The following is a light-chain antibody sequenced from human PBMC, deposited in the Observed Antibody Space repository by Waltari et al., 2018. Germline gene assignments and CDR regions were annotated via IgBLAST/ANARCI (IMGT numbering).Light chain of an antibody. J-gene: IGLJ1*01. Sequence: SYELTQPPSVSVSPGQTARITCSGDALPKKYAYWYQQRSGQAPVFVIYEDTKRPSGIPERFAGARSGTVGTLTVSGAQVQDEADYYCYSADSSGNHYVFGTGTKVTVL. CDR3: YSADSSGNHYV. V-gene: IGLV3-10*01. CDR2: EDT. CDR1: ALPKKY.